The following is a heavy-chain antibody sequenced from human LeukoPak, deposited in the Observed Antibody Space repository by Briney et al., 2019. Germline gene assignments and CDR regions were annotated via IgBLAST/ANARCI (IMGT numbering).Heavy chain of an antibody. CDR3: ARGEDYYDSSGYYEYFQH. V-gene: IGHV1-69*04. Sequence: SVKVSCKASGGXFSSYAISWVRQAPGQGLEWMGRIIPILGIANYAQKFQGRVTITADKSTSTAYMELSSLRSEDTAVYYCARGEDYYDSSGYYEYFQHWGQGTLVTVSS. CDR1: GGXFSSYA. J-gene: IGHJ1*01. D-gene: IGHD3-22*01. CDR2: IIPILGIA.